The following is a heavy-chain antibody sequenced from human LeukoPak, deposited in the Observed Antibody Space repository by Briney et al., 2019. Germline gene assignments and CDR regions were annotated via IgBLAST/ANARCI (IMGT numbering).Heavy chain of an antibody. CDR1: GGSISSGSYY. CDR3: AIDPVVVPAAMPRDYYYMDV. Sequence: NPSQTLSLTCTVSGGSISSGSYYWSWTRQPAGKGLEWIGRIYTSGSTNYNPSLKSRVTISVDTSKNQFSLKLSSVTAADTAVYYCAIDPVVVPAAMPRDYYYMDVWGKGTTVTVSS. V-gene: IGHV4-61*02. CDR2: IYTSGST. D-gene: IGHD2-2*01. J-gene: IGHJ6*03.